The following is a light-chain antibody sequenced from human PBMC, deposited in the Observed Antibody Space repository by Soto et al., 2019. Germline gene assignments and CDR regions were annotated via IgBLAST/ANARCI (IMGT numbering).Light chain of an antibody. V-gene: IGLV1-47*01. J-gene: IGLJ2*01. CDR1: SSNIGSNY. Sequence: QTVVTQPPSASGTPGQRVTISCSGSSSNIGSNYVYWYQQLPGTVPQLLIDRNNERPSGVPDRFSGSKSGTSASLAISGLRSEDEADYYCAAWDDSLSGVVFGGGTKLTVL. CDR2: RNN. CDR3: AAWDDSLSGVV.